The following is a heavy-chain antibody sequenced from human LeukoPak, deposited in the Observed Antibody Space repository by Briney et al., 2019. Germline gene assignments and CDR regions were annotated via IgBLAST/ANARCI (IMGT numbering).Heavy chain of an antibody. J-gene: IGHJ4*02. CDR3: GTSLGPLTEY. Sequence: GGSLRPSCAASGFGFSSHWMHWVRQAPGEGLVWVSRINAGGSGTSYADSVEGRFTISRDNAKDTLYLQMNSLRVEDTAVYYCGTSLGPLTEYWGQGTLVTVSS. V-gene: IGHV3-74*01. D-gene: IGHD7-27*01. CDR2: INAGGSGT. CDR1: GFGFSSHW.